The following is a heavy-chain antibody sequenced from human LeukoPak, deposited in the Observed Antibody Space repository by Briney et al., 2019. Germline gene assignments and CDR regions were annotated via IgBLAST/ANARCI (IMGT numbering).Heavy chain of an antibody. V-gene: IGHV4-59*01. CDR1: GGSISSYY. J-gene: IGHJ5*02. CDR2: IYYSGST. Sequence: SDTLSLTCTVSGGSISSYYWSWIRQPPGKGLEWIGYIYYSGSTNYNPALKSRVTISVDTSKNQFSLKLSSVNAADTAVYYCARDPGSIVGATRGWFDPWGQGTLVTVSS. CDR3: ARDPGSIVGATRGWFDP. D-gene: IGHD1-26*01.